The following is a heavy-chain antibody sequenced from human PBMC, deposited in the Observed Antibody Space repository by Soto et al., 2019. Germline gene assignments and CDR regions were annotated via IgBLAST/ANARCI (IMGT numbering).Heavy chain of an antibody. CDR1: GGSVSSGSYY. J-gene: IGHJ4*02. D-gene: IGHD3-22*01. CDR3: ARDPMYYYDSSGYHS. CDR2: IYYSGST. V-gene: IGHV4-61*01. Sequence: QVQLQESGPGLVKPSETLSLTCTVSGGSVSSGSYYWSWIRQPPGKGLEWIGYIYYSGSTNYNPSLKSRVTISVDTSKNQFSQKLSSVTAADTAVYYCARDPMYYYDSSGYHSWGQGTLVTVSS.